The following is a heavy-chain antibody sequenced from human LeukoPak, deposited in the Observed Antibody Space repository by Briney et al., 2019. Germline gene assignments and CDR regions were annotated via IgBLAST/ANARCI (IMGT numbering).Heavy chain of an antibody. CDR2: IYHSGST. Sequence: SETLSLTCTVSGYSISSGYYWGWIRQPPGKGLEWIGSIYHSGSTYYNPSLKSPVTISVDTSKNQFSLKLSSVTAADTAVYYCARVRLEEGHTMMVVRWFDPWGQGTLVTVSS. J-gene: IGHJ5*02. D-gene: IGHD3-22*01. CDR1: GYSISSGYY. CDR3: ARVRLEEGHTMMVVRWFDP. V-gene: IGHV4-38-2*02.